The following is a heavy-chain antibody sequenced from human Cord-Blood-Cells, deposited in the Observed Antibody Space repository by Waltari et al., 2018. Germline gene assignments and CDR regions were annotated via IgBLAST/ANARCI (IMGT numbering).Heavy chain of an antibody. CDR2: IKSKTDGGTT. D-gene: IGHD6-6*01. CDR3: TTEYSSSSSIDY. CDR1: GFTFSNAW. V-gene: IGHV3-15*01. J-gene: IGHJ4*02. Sequence: GGLVKPGGSLRLSCAASGFTFSNAWMSWVRQAPGKGLEWVGRIKSKTDGGTTDYAAPVKGRFTISRDDSKNTLYLQMNSLKTEDTAVYYCTTEYSSSSSIDYWGQGTLVTVSS.